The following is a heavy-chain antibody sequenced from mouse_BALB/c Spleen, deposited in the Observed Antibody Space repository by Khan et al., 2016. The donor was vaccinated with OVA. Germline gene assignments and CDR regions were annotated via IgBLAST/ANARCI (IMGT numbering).Heavy chain of an antibody. D-gene: IGHD1-1*01. J-gene: IGHJ2*01. CDR3: TRIYGSDFDY. CDR1: GYSFTGYF. CDR2: INPHVGET. V-gene: IGHV1-20*02. Sequence: IQLVQSGPELVKPGASVKISCKASGYSFTGYFMNWVMQSHGKSLEWIGRINPHVGETFFNPKFKGKATLTVDESSSTAHMELRSLASEDSAAYYCTRIYGSDFDYWGQGTTLTVSS.